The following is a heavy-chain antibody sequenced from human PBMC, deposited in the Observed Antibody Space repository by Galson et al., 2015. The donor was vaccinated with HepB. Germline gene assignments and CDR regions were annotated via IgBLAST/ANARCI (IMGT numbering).Heavy chain of an antibody. V-gene: IGHV1-18*01. CDR3: ARDDHYDIENYLDV. CDR1: GYTFTSYG. Sequence: SVKVSCKASGYTFTSYGISWVRQAPGQGLEWMGWISAYNGNTNYAQKLQGRVTMTTDTSTSTAYMELRSLRSDDTAVYYCARDDHYDIENYLDVWGQGTTVTVSS. J-gene: IGHJ6*02. D-gene: IGHD3-9*01. CDR2: ISAYNGNT.